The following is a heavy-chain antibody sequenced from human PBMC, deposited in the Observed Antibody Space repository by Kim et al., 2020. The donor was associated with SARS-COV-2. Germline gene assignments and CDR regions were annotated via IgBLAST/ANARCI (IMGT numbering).Heavy chain of an antibody. J-gene: IGHJ4*02. Sequence: GGSLRLSCAAAGFTFSDFWMHWVRQVPGKGLAWVSRIKSDGSTTNYADSVKDRFTISRDNAKNTLYLQMNSLRADDTAMYYCVRAYYGSGTYYNDYWGQGTLVTVSS. CDR1: GFTFSDFW. D-gene: IGHD3-10*01. V-gene: IGHV3-74*01. CDR3: VRAYYGSGTYYNDY. CDR2: IKSDGSTT.